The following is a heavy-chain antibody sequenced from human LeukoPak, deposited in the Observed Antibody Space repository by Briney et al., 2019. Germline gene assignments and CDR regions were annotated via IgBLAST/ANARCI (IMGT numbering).Heavy chain of an antibody. D-gene: IGHD3-10*01. CDR3: ARDSTYWYDSGSSGPHYFDY. Sequence: GGSLRLSCAASGFIFSNYAMHWVRQAPGKGLEWVALISSDGSKTYHADSVKGRFSISRDNSKNTPYLQLNSLRAEDTPVYYCARDSTYWYDSGSSGPHYFDYWGQGTLVTVSS. J-gene: IGHJ4*02. V-gene: IGHV3-30*01. CDR1: GFIFSNYA. CDR2: ISSDGSKT.